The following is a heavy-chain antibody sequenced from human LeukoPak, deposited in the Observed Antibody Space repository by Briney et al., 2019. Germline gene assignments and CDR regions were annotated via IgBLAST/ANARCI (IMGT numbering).Heavy chain of an antibody. V-gene: IGHV4-4*07. D-gene: IGHD4-11*01. CDR2: FYISWTT. Sequence: SETLSLTCTVSGGSISSYYWSWNRQPAGKGLEWIGRFYISWTTNYNPCLKTRCTMSVDTSKNQFSLRLNSVTAADTAVYYCARDFLLQSEGLFDYWGPGNLGSVSS. J-gene: IGHJ4*02. CDR1: GGSISSYY. CDR3: ARDFLLQSEGLFDY.